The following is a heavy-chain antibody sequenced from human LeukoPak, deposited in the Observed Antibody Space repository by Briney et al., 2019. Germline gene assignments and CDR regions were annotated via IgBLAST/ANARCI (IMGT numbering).Heavy chain of an antibody. V-gene: IGHV3-23*01. CDR1: GFTFSSYT. Sequence: GSLRLSCAASGFTFSSYTMTWVREAPGKGLESVSVISHSGGTTYYADSVKGRSTISRDNSKNTLYLQMNSLRAEDTAVYYCAKGRSGYIPDYWGQGTLVTVSA. CDR3: AKGRSGYIPDY. D-gene: IGHD2-2*02. J-gene: IGHJ4*02. CDR2: ISHSGGTT.